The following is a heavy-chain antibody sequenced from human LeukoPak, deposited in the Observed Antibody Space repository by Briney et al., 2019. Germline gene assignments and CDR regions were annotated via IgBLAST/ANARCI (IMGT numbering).Heavy chain of an antibody. Sequence: SETLSLTCTVSGGSITSTTYHWAWFRQPPGKGLEWIGSLYYDGRTFYSPSLKSRVTISGDTAKNHLSLKLNSMTAADTAVYYCVRRAGDWAVNWVDPWGQGILVTVSS. J-gene: IGHJ5*02. CDR2: LYYDGRT. CDR3: VRRAGDWAVNWVDP. CDR1: GGSITSTTYH. V-gene: IGHV4-39*02. D-gene: IGHD2-21*02.